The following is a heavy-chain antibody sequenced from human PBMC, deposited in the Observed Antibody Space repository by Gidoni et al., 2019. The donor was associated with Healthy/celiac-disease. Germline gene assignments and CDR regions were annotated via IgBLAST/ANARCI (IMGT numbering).Heavy chain of an antibody. CDR3: ARDKADCGGDCYYYGMDV. CDR1: GFTVSRNY. Sequence: EVQLVESGGGLIQPGGSLRLSCAASGFTVSRNYMSWVRQAPGKGLEWVSVIYSGGSTYYADSVKGRFTISRDNSKNTLYLQMNSLRAEDTAVYYCARDKADCGGDCYYYGMDVWGQGTTVTVSS. D-gene: IGHD2-21*01. CDR2: IYSGGST. V-gene: IGHV3-53*01. J-gene: IGHJ6*02.